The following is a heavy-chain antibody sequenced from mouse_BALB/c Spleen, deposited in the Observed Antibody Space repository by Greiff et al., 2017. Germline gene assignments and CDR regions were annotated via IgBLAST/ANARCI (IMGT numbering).Heavy chain of an antibody. Sequence: EVQVVESGGGLVQPGGSLRLSCATSGFTFSDFYMEWVRQPPGKRLEWIAASRNKANDYTTEYSASVKGRFIVSRDTSQSILYRQMNALRAEDTAIYYCARDGPRLLFDYWGQGTTLTVSS. J-gene: IGHJ2*01. CDR2: SRNKANDYTT. D-gene: IGHD2-10*01. V-gene: IGHV7-1*02. CDR3: ARDGPRLLFDY. CDR1: GFTFSDFY.